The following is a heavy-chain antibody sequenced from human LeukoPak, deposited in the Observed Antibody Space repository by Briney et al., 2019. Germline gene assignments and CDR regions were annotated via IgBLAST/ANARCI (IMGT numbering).Heavy chain of an antibody. CDR3: ARDVGSSIDY. Sequence: SQTLSLTCTVSGGSINSGDCYWSWIRQYPGKGLEWIGYIYYSGSPDYNTSLKSRVTISVDTSKNQFSLKLSSVSAADTAVYYCARDVGSSIDYWGQGTLVTVSS. CDR1: GGSINSGDCY. J-gene: IGHJ4*02. CDR2: IYYSGSP. D-gene: IGHD3-10*01. V-gene: IGHV4-31*03.